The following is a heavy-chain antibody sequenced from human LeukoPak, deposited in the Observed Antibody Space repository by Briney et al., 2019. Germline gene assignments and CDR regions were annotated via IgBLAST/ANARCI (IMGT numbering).Heavy chain of an antibody. Sequence: GGSLRLSCAVSGITLSNYGMSWVRQAPGKGLEWVAGISDSGGRTKYADPVKGRFTISRDNPKNTLYLQMNSLRPEDTAVYSCAKRGVVIRVILVGFHKEAYYFDSWGQGVLVTVS. V-gene: IGHV3-23*01. D-gene: IGHD3-22*01. CDR3: AKRGVVIRVILVGFHKEAYYFDS. CDR2: ISDSGGRT. J-gene: IGHJ4*02. CDR1: GITLSNYG.